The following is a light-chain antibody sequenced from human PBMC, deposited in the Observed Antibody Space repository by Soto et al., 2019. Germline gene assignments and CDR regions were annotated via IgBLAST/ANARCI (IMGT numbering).Light chain of an antibody. Sequence: DIQMTQSPSTLSASVGDRVTITCRASQSISSWLAWYQQKPGKAPKLLIYKASSLESGVPSRFSGSWSGTEFTLTISSLQPDDFATYYCQQYNSYSPMYTFGQGTKLEIK. CDR1: QSISSW. CDR3: QQYNSYSPMYT. CDR2: KAS. V-gene: IGKV1-5*03. J-gene: IGKJ2*01.